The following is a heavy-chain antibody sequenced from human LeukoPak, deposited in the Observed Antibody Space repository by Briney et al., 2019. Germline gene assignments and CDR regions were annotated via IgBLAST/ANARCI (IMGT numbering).Heavy chain of an antibody. Sequence: PGGSQRLSCAAAGFTFNSYAMTWIRQAPGKGLEWVSSISGRGIATFYADSVKGRFTISRDNSKNTVYLQMSSLNDEDTALYYCPKGPTSSGASYHSYMDVWAKGTRATVS. V-gene: IGHV3-23*01. CDR3: PKGPTSSGASYHSYMDV. J-gene: IGHJ6*03. CDR1: GFTFNSYA. D-gene: IGHD4-17*01. CDR2: ISGRGIAT.